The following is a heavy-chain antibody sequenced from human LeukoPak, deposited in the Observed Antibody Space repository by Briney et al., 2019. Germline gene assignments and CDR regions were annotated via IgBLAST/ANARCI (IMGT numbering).Heavy chain of an antibody. CDR2: IYYSGST. V-gene: IGHV4-59*01. Sequence: SETLSLTCTVSGGSISSYYWSWIRQPPGKGLEWMGYIYYSGSTNYNPSLKSRVTISVDTSKNQFSLKLSSVTAADTAVYYCAREIAAAGTSPYYYYYMDVRGKGTTVTVSS. J-gene: IGHJ6*03. CDR3: AREIAAAGTSPYYYYYMDV. D-gene: IGHD6-13*01. CDR1: GGSISSYY.